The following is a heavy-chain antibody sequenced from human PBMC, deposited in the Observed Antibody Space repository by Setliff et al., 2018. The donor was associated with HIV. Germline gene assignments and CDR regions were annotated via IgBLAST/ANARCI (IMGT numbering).Heavy chain of an antibody. V-gene: IGHV1-46*01. CDR3: ARDCGGDYSCSYYYGMDV. J-gene: IGHJ6*02. CDR2: ITPRTGST. Sequence: ASVKVSCKASGYTFPSYIHWVRQAPGQGLEWMGVITPRTGSTTYAQKFQGRVTMTRDTSTSTVYMQLSSLRSEDTAVYYCARDCGGDYSCSYYYGMDVWGHGTTVTVSS. D-gene: IGHD2-21*02. CDR1: GYTFPSY.